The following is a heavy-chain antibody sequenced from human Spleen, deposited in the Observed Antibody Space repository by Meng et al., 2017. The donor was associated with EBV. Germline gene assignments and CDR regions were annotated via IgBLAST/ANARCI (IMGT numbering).Heavy chain of an antibody. J-gene: IGHJ4*02. V-gene: IGHV3-74*01. D-gene: IGHD3-3*02. CDR1: GFSFSGYW. CDR3: SRDLAGQYDD. Sequence: EWKLVGSGGALVQTGGSLRLSCAASGFSFSGYWMHWVRQAPGKGLEWISRINEDGRTTSYADSVKGRFTISRDNTKNILYLQLNSLRVDDTALYFCSRDLAGQYDDWGQGTLVTVSS. CDR2: INEDGRTT.